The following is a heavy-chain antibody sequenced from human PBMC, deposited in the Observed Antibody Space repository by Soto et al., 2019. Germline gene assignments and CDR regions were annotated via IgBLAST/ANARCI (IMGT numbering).Heavy chain of an antibody. CDR2: ISGSGDST. V-gene: IGHV3-23*01. CDR1: GFTLSSYA. Sequence: EVQLLESGGGLVQPGGSLRLSCAASGFTLSSYAMRWVRQAPGKGLEWVSAISGSGDSTYYADSVKGRFTISRDNSKNTVYLQMNSLRGEDTAVYYCARRGSGSYYDYWGQGTLVTVSS. J-gene: IGHJ4*02. D-gene: IGHD1-26*01. CDR3: ARRGSGSYYDY.